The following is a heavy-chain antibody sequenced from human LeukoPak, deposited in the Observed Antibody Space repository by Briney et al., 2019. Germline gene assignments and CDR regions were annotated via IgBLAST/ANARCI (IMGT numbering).Heavy chain of an antibody. CDR2: INPNSGGT. CDR1: GYTFTGDY. Sequence: ASVRVSSKASGYTFTGDYMHCVRQAPGQGREWMGWINPNSGGTNYAQKFQGRVTMTRDTSISTAYMELSRLRSDDTAVYYCARERGVRFLEWLLFHWGQGTLVTVSS. D-gene: IGHD3-3*01. J-gene: IGHJ4*02. CDR3: ARERGVRFLEWLLFH. V-gene: IGHV1-2*02.